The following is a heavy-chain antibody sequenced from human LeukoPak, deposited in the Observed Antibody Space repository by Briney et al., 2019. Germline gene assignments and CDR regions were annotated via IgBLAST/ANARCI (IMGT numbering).Heavy chain of an antibody. V-gene: IGHV3-23*01. Sequence: GGSLRLSCAASGFTFGSYAMSWVRQAPGKGLEWVSAISGSGGSTYYATSVKGRFTISRDKSKNTVYLQMTSLRAEDTAVYYCAKEGGYSYGWSDYWGQGTLVTVSS. J-gene: IGHJ4*02. D-gene: IGHD5-18*01. CDR3: AKEGGYSYGWSDY. CDR2: ISGSGGST. CDR1: GFTFGSYA.